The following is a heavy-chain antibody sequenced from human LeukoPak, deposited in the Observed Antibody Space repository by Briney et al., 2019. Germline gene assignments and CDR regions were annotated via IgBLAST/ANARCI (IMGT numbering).Heavy chain of an antibody. CDR1: GFTVSTNF. D-gene: IGHD4-17*01. J-gene: IGHJ6*03. CDR3: VRDGYGYNYMDA. V-gene: IGHV3-53*01. CDR2: IYDGGTT. Sequence: GGSLRLSCAASGFTVSTNFMSWVRQAPGKGLEWVSVIYDGGTTYYADSAKGRFTISRDNSKNTLYLQMNSLRAEDTAVYFCVRDGYGYNYMDAWGKGTTVTVSS.